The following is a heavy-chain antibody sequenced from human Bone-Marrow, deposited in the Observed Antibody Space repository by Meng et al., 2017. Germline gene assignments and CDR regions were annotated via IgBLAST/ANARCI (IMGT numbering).Heavy chain of an antibody. Sequence: QVPLQQWGAGLLKPSETLSLTCAVYGGSFSGYYWSWIRQPPGKGLEWIGEINHSGSTNYNPSLKSRVTMSVDTSKNQFSLKLSSVTAADTAVYYCARDCSSSSCSLDYWGQGTLVTVSS. CDR1: GGSFSGYY. V-gene: IGHV4-34*01. J-gene: IGHJ4*02. CDR2: INHSGST. CDR3: ARDCSSSSCSLDY. D-gene: IGHD2-2*01.